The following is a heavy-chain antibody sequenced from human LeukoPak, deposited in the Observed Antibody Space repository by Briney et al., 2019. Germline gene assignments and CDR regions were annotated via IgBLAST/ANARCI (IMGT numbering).Heavy chain of an antibody. Sequence: GGSLRLSCAASGFSLSSYAMGWVRQAPGKGLEWVSAVNTSGDGTSYADSVKGRFTISRDNSKNTLYLQVNSLRAEDTAVYYCAMRKSGSYYDFWGQGTLVTVSS. V-gene: IGHV3-23*01. CDR2: VNTSGDGT. D-gene: IGHD1-26*01. J-gene: IGHJ4*02. CDR1: GFSLSSYA. CDR3: AMRKSGSYYDF.